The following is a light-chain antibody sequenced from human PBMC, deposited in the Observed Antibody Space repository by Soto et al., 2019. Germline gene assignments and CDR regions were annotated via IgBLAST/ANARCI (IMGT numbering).Light chain of an antibody. CDR2: AAS. V-gene: IGKV1-39*01. Sequence: DIQMTQSPSSLSASVGDRVTITCRASQSISSYLNWYQQKPGKAPKLLIYAASSLQSGVPSRFRGSGSGTDFSLTINGLQPEDFATYYCQQSYTFPTFGQGTRLENK. CDR1: QSISSY. J-gene: IGKJ5*01. CDR3: QQSYTFPT.